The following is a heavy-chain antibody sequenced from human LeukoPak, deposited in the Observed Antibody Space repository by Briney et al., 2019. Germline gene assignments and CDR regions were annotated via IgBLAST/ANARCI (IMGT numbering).Heavy chain of an antibody. CDR3: ASPIRPYDSSGYYYDWFDP. Sequence: ASVKVSCKASGYTFTGYYMHWVRQAPGQGLEWMGWINPNSGGTNYAQKFQGRVTMTRDTSVSTAYMELSRLRSDDTAVYYCASPIRPYDSSGYYYDWFDPWGQGTLVTVSS. J-gene: IGHJ5*02. V-gene: IGHV1-2*02. CDR2: INPNSGGT. D-gene: IGHD3-22*01. CDR1: GYTFTGYY.